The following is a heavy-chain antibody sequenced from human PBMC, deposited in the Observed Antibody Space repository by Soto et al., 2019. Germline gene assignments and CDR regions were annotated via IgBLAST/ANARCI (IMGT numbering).Heavy chain of an antibody. V-gene: IGHV1-3*01. Sequence: ASVPVSCTASGYTFTSYAMHWVRQAPGQRLEWMGWINAGNGNTKYSQKFQGRVTITRDTSASTAYMELSGLRSEDTAVYYCAASPSFWQNYYYGAMDVWGQGTTVTVSS. CDR2: INAGNGNT. CDR1: GYTFTSYA. CDR3: AASPSFWQNYYYGAMDV. J-gene: IGHJ6*02.